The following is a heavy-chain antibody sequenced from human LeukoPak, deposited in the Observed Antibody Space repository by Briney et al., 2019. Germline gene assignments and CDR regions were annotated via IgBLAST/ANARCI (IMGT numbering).Heavy chain of an antibody. CDR3: ARVTYYYDSSGYPDY. CDR1: GASISISNW. Sequence: SGTLSLTCGVSGASISISNWWSWVRQPPGKGLEWIGSIYHSGSTYYNPSLKSRVTISVDTSKNQFSLKLSSVTAADTAVYYCARVTYYYDSSGYPDYWGQGTLVTVSS. CDR2: IYHSGST. J-gene: IGHJ4*02. D-gene: IGHD3-22*01. V-gene: IGHV4-4*02.